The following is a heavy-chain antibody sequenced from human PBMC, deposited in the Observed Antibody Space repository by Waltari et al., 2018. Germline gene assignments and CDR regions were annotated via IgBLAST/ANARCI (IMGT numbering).Heavy chain of an antibody. Sequence: EVQLVESGGGLVQPGRSLRLSCTASGFTFGDSAMSWVRQAPGKGLEWVAFIRSKPYGGTTEYAASVKGRFTISRDDSKSIAYLQMNSLKTEDTAVYYCTRDRVLLWFGESPPDYWGQGTLVTVSS. J-gene: IGHJ4*02. CDR3: TRDRVLLWFGESPPDY. CDR2: IRSKPYGGTT. CDR1: GFTFGDSA. V-gene: IGHV3-49*04. D-gene: IGHD3-10*01.